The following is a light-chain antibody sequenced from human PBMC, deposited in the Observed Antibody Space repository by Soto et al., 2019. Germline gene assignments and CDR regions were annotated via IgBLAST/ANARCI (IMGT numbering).Light chain of an antibody. CDR1: QDIDNY. J-gene: IGKJ2*01. Sequence: DIQMTQSPSSLSASVGDRVTITCQASQDIDNYLNWYQQKPGQAPKLLIYDASNLETGVPSRFSGRASGTDFTFTISSLQPEDVATYYCQLYGKLPPYTFGQGTKLALK. V-gene: IGKV1-33*01. CDR3: QLYGKLPPYT. CDR2: DAS.